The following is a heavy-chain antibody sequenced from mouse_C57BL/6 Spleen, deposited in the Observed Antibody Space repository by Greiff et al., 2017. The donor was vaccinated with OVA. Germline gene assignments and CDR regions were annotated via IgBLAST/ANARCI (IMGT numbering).Heavy chain of an antibody. V-gene: IGHV1-81*01. Sequence: QVQLQQSGAELARPGASVKLSCKASGYTFTSYGISWVKQRTGQGLEWIGAIYPRSGNTYYNEKFKGKATLTADKSSSTAYMELRSLTSEDSAVYFCAIYYGYFSFDYWGQGTTLTVSS. CDR1: GYTFTSYG. CDR3: AIYYGYFSFDY. CDR2: IYPRSGNT. D-gene: IGHD2-2*01. J-gene: IGHJ2*01.